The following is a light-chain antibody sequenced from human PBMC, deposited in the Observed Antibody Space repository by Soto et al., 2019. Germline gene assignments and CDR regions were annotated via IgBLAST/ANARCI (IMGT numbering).Light chain of an antibody. J-gene: IGKJ1*01. V-gene: IGKV1-5*01. CDR3: HPYHYPRT. CDR2: DVS. CDR1: QTIAAS. Sequence: GDTVTITCRAGQTIAASLAWYQHKPGEAPKLLIYDVSSLESGVPSRFSGSGSGTEFSLTIRGLQPDDFATYYCHPYHYPRTFRQGTKVDIK.